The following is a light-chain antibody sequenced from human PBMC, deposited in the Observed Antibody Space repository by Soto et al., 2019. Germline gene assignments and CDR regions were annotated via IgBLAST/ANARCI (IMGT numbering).Light chain of an antibody. J-gene: IGLJ2*01. Sequence: QSALTQPRSVSGSPGQSVTISCTGTSNDVGGYNYVSWYQQHPDKAPQLLIYDVTKRPSGVPDRFSGSKSGNTASLTISGLQADDDADYYCCSYVGGYTFGLVFGGGTKLTVL. CDR1: SNDVGGYNY. CDR3: CSYVGGYTFGLV. CDR2: DVT. V-gene: IGLV2-11*01.